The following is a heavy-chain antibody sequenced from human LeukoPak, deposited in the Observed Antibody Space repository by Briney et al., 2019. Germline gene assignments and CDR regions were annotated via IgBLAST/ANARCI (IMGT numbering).Heavy chain of an antibody. V-gene: IGHV1-69*04. CDR1: GGTFSSYA. Sequence: GASVKVSCKASGGTFSSYAISWVRQAPGQGLEWMGRIIPILGIANYAQKFQGRVTITADKSTSTAYMELSSLRSEDTAVYYCARGGAVVAAYDYWGQGTLVTVSS. CDR2: IIPILGIA. CDR3: ARGGAVVAAYDY. D-gene: IGHD2-15*01. J-gene: IGHJ4*02.